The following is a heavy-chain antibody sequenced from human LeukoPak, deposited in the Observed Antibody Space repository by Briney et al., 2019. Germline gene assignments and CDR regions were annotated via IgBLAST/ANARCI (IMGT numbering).Heavy chain of an antibody. V-gene: IGHV3-23*01. Sequence: GGSLRLSCAASGFTFSSYAMSWVRQAPGKGLEWVSAISGSGGSTYYADSVKGRFTISRDNSKNTLYLQMNSLGAEDTAVYYCAKTRRRDAASYTYYYDSLFDYWGQGTLVTVSS. CDR2: ISGSGGST. J-gene: IGHJ4*02. CDR1: GFTFSSYA. CDR3: AKTRRRDAASYTYYYDSLFDY. D-gene: IGHD3-22*01.